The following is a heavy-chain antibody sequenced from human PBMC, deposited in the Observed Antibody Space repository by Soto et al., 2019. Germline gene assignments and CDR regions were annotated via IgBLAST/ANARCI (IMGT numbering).Heavy chain of an antibody. J-gene: IGHJ4*02. Sequence: SETLSLTCAVYGGSFSGYYWSWIRQPPGKGLEWIGEINHSGSTNYNPSLKSRVTISVDTSKNQFSLKLSSVTAADTAVYYCARSDLHDYGDYPIVEISRDWGQGTLVTVSS. D-gene: IGHD4-17*01. CDR3: ARSDLHDYGDYPIVEISRD. CDR2: INHSGST. V-gene: IGHV4-34*01. CDR1: GGSFSGYY.